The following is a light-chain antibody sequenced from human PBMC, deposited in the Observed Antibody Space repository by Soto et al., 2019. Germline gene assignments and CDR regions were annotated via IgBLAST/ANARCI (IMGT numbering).Light chain of an antibody. CDR2: WAS. J-gene: IGKJ2*01. CDR3: QQYESTPPT. Sequence: DIVMTQSPDSLAVSLGERATINCKSSQRVLYSSNNKNYLAWYQQRQGQPPKLLIYWASTRESGVPDRFSGSGSGTDFTLTITSLQAEDVAVYYCQQYESTPPTFGQGTKLEIK. CDR1: QRVLYSSNNKNY. V-gene: IGKV4-1*01.